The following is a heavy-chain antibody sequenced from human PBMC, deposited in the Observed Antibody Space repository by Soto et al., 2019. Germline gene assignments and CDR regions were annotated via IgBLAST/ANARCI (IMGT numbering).Heavy chain of an antibody. J-gene: IGHJ6*02. CDR1: GFTFDDYT. Sequence: EVQLVESGGVVVQPGGSLRLSCAASGFTFDDYTMHWVRQAPGKGLEWVSLISWDGGSTYYADSVKGRFTISRDNSKNSLYLQMNSLRTEDTALYYCAKSGYSLGYSSGWTPAYYGMDVWGQGTTVTVSS. D-gene: IGHD6-19*01. CDR2: ISWDGGST. CDR3: AKSGYSLGYSSGWTPAYYGMDV. V-gene: IGHV3-43*01.